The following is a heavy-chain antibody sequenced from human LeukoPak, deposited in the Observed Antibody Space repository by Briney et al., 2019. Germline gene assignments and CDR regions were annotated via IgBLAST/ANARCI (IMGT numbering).Heavy chain of an antibody. D-gene: IGHD2-2*01. J-gene: IGHJ4*02. Sequence: SETLSLTCAVYGGSFSGYYWSWIRQPPGKGLEWIGEINHSGSTNYNPSLKSRVTISVDTSKNQFSLKLSSVTAADTAVYYCARMYCSSSSCYPGDYWGQGTLVTVSS. CDR1: GGSFSGYY. CDR3: ARMYCSSSSCYPGDY. V-gene: IGHV4-34*01. CDR2: INHSGST.